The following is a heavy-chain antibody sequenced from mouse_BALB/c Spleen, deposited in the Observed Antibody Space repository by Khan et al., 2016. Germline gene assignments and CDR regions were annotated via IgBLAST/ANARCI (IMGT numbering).Heavy chain of an antibody. J-gene: IGHJ1*01. V-gene: IGHV5-4*02. CDR2: ISDGGAYT. D-gene: IGHD2-12*01. Sequence: EVEPVESGGGLVKPGGSLKLSCAASGFTFSDYYMYWVRQTPEKRLEWVATISDGGAYTYYPDSVKGRFTISRDNAKNNLYLQMSSLKSDDTAMYYCSRTYRNYGYFDVWGAGTTVTVSS. CDR1: GFTFSDYY. CDR3: SRTYRNYGYFDV.